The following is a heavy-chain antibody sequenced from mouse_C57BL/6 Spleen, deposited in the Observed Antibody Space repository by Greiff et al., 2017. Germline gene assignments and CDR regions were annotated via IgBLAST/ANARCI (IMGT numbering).Heavy chain of an antibody. J-gene: IGHJ2*01. V-gene: IGHV1-50*01. D-gene: IGHD1-1*01. CDR1: GYTFTSYW. CDR3: ARSGVYYYGSSVYYFDY. CDR2: IDPSDSYT. Sequence: VQLQQSGAELVKPGASVRLSCKASGYTFTSYWMQWVKQRPGQGLEWIGEIDPSDSYTNYNQKFKGKATLTVDKSSSTAYMQLSSLTSEDSAVYYCARSGVYYYGSSVYYFDYWGQGTTLTVSS.